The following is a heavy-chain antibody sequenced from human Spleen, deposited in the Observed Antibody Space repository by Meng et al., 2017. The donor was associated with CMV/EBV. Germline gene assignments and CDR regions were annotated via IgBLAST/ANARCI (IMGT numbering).Heavy chain of an antibody. D-gene: IGHD3-3*01. CDR1: GGSISSGDYY. J-gene: IGHJ4*02. Sequence: SETLSLTCTVSGGSISSGDYYWSWIRQPPGKGLEWIGYIYYSGSTYYNPSPKSRVTISLDTSKNQFSLKLTSVTTADTAGGLRFWGGQGTLVTVSS. V-gene: IGHV4-30-4*02. CDR2: IYYSGST. CDR3: FW.